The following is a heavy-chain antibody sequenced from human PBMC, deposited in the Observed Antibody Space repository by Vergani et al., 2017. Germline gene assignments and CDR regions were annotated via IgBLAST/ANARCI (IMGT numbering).Heavy chain of an antibody. CDR2: IKQDGREK. Sequence: EVQLVESGGGLVQPGGSLRLSCAASGFTFSSYWMSWVRQAPGKGLEWVANIKQDGREKYYVDSVKGRFTISRDNAQNSLYLQMNSLRAEDTAVYYCARGAGYYDSSGYSNIQNWFDPWGQGTLVTVSS. J-gene: IGHJ5*02. CDR3: ARGAGYYDSSGYSNIQNWFDP. V-gene: IGHV3-7*01. CDR1: GFTFSSYW. D-gene: IGHD3-22*01.